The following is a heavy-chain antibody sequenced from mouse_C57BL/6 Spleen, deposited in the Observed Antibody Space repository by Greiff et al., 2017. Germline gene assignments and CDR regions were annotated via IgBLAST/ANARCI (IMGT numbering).Heavy chain of an antibody. Sequence: QVQLQQPGAELVRPGTSVQLSCKASGYTFTSYWMHWVKQRPGQGLEWIGVIDPSDSYTNSNQKFKGKATLTVDTSSSTAYMQLSSLTSEDSAVYYCARGWPGGSSGAMDYWGQGTSVTVSS. CDR1: GYTFTSYW. J-gene: IGHJ4*01. CDR3: ARGWPGGSSGAMDY. CDR2: IDPSDSYT. D-gene: IGHD3-2*02. V-gene: IGHV1-59*01.